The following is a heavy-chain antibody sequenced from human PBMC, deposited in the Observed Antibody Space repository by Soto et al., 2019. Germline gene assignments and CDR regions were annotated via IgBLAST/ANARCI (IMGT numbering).Heavy chain of an antibody. J-gene: IGHJ4*02. CDR1: GGSLSSYY. CDR3: ARSRRKVAAQDY. Sequence: PSDTLSLTCTVSGGSLSSYYWSWIRQPPGKGLEWIGYIYYSGSTNYNPSLKSRVTTSVDTSKNQFSLKLSSVTAADTAVYYCARSRRKVAAQDYWGQGTLVTVSS. V-gene: IGHV4-59*01. CDR2: IYYSGST. D-gene: IGHD6-6*01.